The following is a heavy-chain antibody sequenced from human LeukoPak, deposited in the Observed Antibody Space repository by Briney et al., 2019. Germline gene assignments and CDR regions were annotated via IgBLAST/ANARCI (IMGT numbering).Heavy chain of an antibody. Sequence: GGSLRLSCAASGFTFSSYGMHWVRQAPGKGLEWVAFIRYDGSNKYYADSVKGRFTISRDNSKNTLYLQMNSLRAEDTAVYYCAKDPRHIVVVPAAIDYDYYYMDVWGKGTTVTASS. CDR1: GFTFSSYG. V-gene: IGHV3-30*02. CDR3: AKDPRHIVVVPAAIDYDYYYMDV. J-gene: IGHJ6*03. D-gene: IGHD2-2*01. CDR2: IRYDGSNK.